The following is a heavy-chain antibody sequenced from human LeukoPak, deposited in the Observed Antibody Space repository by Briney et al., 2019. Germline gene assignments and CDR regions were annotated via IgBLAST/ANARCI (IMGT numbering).Heavy chain of an antibody. D-gene: IGHD1/OR15-1a*01. CDR1: GYPFSLYW. CDR3: ARSPGKRNRFDY. V-gene: IGHV5-51*01. CDR2: IYSGHSDT. Sequence: GVSLKISCKGSGYPFSLYWMGGVRQVRGKGREGMGIIYSGHSDTRYSASSQGQVTISVDKSISTAYLQLSSLKASDTAIYYCARSPGKRNRFDYWGQGTLVTVSS. J-gene: IGHJ4*02.